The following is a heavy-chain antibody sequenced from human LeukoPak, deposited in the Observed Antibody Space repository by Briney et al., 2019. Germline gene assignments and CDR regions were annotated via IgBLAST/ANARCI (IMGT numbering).Heavy chain of an antibody. V-gene: IGHV1-18*01. Sequence: ASVKVSCKASGYTFNSYGISWVRQAPGQGLEWMGWISAYNGNTNYAQKVQGRVTMTTDTSTSTAYMELRSLRSDDTAVYYCARADIRAIASSGWYGFDYWGQGALVTVSS. CDR1: GYTFNSYG. D-gene: IGHD6-19*01. CDR3: ARADIRAIASSGWYGFDY. CDR2: ISAYNGNT. J-gene: IGHJ4*02.